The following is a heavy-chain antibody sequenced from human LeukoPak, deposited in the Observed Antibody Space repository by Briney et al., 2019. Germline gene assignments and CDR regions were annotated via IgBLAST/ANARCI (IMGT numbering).Heavy chain of an antibody. V-gene: IGHV3-9*01. J-gene: IGHJ6*02. CDR3: ARASPLYYYGMDV. Sequence: GGSLRLSCAASGFTFDDYAMHWVRQAPGKGLEWASGISWNSGSIGYADSVKGRFTISRDNAKNSLYLQMNSLRAEDTALYYCARASPLYYYGMDVWGQGTTVTVSS. CDR2: ISWNSGSI. CDR1: GFTFDDYA.